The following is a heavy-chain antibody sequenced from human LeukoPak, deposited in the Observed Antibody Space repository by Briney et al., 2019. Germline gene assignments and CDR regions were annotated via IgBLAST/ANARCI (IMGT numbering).Heavy chain of an antibody. CDR3: AKDPYSGSYYDY. D-gene: IGHD1-26*01. J-gene: IGHJ4*02. CDR2: ISGSGGST. CDR1: GFTFSSYG. V-gene: IGHV3-23*01. Sequence: EGSLRLSCAASGFTFSSYGMSWVRQAPGKGLEWVSAISGSGGSTYYADSVKGRFIISRDNSKNTLYLQMNSLRAEDTAVYYCAKDPYSGSYYDYWGQGTLVTVSS.